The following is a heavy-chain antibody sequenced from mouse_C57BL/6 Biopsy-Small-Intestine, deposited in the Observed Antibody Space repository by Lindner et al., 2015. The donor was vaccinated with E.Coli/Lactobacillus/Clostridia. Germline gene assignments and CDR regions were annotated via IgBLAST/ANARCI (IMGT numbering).Heavy chain of an antibody. J-gene: IGHJ1*01. CDR3: ASLHGSGRHYNPRNYNNYHLDV. CDR2: IIPFLGAT. D-gene: IGHD2-5*01. Sequence: SVKVSCKASGGTFRKFAISWMRQAPGQGLEWMGGIIPFLGATYYAPKFQGRVTITADESTTTAYMELGSLTSEDAAVYYCASLHGSGRHYNPRNYNNYHLDVWGQGTTVTVSS. V-gene: IGHV1-81*01. CDR1: GGTFRKFA.